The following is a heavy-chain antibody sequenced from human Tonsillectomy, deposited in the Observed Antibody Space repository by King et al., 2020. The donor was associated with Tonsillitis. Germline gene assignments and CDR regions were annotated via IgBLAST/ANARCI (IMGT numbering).Heavy chain of an antibody. Sequence: VQLVESGGGLVQPGGSLRLSCAASGFTASSYSMHWVRQAPGKGLMWVAVINSDGSSTKYADSVKGRLTISRDNAKNTLYLQMNSLTAEDTAVYYCSRPVGATTNFDYWGQGTLVTVSS. V-gene: IGHV3-74*03. CDR1: GFTASSYS. CDR3: SRPVGATTNFDY. D-gene: IGHD1-26*01. J-gene: IGHJ4*02. CDR2: INSDGSST.